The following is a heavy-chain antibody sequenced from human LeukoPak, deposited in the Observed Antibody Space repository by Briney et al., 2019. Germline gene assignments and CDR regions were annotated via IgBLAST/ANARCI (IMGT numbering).Heavy chain of an antibody. J-gene: IGHJ4*02. V-gene: IGHV1-69*04. CDR1: GGTFSSYA. D-gene: IGHD4-17*01. Sequence: ASVKVSCKASGGTFSSYAISWVRQAPGQGLEWMGRIIPILGIANYAQKFQGRVTITADKSTSTAYMELSSLRSEDTAVYYCARGSYGDYGDYWGQGTLVTASS. CDR3: ARGSYGDYGDY. CDR2: IIPILGIA.